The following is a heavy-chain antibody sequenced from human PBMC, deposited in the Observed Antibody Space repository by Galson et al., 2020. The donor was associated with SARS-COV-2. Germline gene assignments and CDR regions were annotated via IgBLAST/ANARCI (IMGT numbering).Heavy chain of an antibody. Sequence: GESLKISCAASGFTFSSYAMHWVRQAPGKGLEWVAVISYDGSNKYYADSVKGRFTISRDNSKNTLYLQMNSLRAEDTAVYYCAKGEILTGYSNFYCWGQGTLFSVSS. CDR3: AKGEILTGYSNFYC. D-gene: IGHD3-9*01. CDR1: GFTFSSYA. V-gene: IGHV3-30*04. J-gene: IGHJ4*02. CDR2: ISYDGSNK.